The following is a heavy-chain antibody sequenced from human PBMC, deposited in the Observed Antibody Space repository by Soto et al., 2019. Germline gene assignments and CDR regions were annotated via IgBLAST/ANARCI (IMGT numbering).Heavy chain of an antibody. CDR2: INPNSGGT. D-gene: IGHD3-22*01. CDR3: ARDPAGMSSGYYGFDY. CDR1: GYTFTGYY. J-gene: IGHJ4*02. Sequence: GASVKVSCKASGYTFTGYYMHWVRQAPGQGLEWMGWINPNSGGTNYAQKFQGWVTMTRDTSISTAYMELSRLRSDDTAVYYCARDPAGMSSGYYGFDYWGQGTLVTVSS. V-gene: IGHV1-2*04.